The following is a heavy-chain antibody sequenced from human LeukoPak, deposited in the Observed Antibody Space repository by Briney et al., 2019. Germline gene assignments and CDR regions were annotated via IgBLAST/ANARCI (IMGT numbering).Heavy chain of an antibody. CDR1: GFTFSIYA. J-gene: IGHJ4*02. CDR2: ITSSGDGT. CDR3: AKDRPNYYGSNGHYYRRDGDY. Sequence: GGSLRLSCAASGFTFSIYAMSWVRQAPGKGLQWVSSITSSGDGTYYADSVKGRFTISRDNSEIMLYLQMNSLRVEDTAVYFCAKDRPNYYGSNGHYYRRDGDYWGQGTLVTVSS. V-gene: IGHV3-23*01. D-gene: IGHD3-22*01.